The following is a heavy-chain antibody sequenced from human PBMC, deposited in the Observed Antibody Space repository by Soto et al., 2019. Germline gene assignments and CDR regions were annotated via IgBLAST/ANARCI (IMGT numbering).Heavy chain of an antibody. CDR1: GYSFTNYW. D-gene: IGHD6-25*01. J-gene: IGHJ5*01. V-gene: IGHV5-10-1*01. CDR3: VCCYGSGRPNIDF. CDR2: IDPTDSYT. Sequence: GESLKISCKGSGYSFTNYWISWVRQMPGKGLEWMGRIDPTDSYTNYSPSFQGHVTISADKSISTAYLQWSSLKASDTAMYYCVCCYGSGRPNIDFCAQRTPVPVS.